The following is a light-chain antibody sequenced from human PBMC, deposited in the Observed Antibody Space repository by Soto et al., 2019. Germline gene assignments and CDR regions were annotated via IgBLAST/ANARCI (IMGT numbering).Light chain of an antibody. Sequence: EIVLTQSPATLSLSPGERATLSCRASQSVSSDLVWYQQKPGQAPRLLIYDASNRATGIPARFSGSGSGTDFTLTISSLEPEDFALYYCQQRSNWPLTFGGGTKVEIK. J-gene: IGKJ4*01. CDR3: QQRSNWPLT. V-gene: IGKV3-11*01. CDR1: QSVSSD. CDR2: DAS.